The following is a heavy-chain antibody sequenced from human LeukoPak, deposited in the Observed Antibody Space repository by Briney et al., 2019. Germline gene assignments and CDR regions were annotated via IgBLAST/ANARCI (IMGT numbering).Heavy chain of an antibody. CDR1: GGSTSSSNYN. CDR3: ARLGDSYATDY. V-gene: IGHV4-39*01. CDR2: IYYSGST. J-gene: IGHJ4*02. Sequence: PSETLSLTCTVSGGSTSSSNYNWGWIRQPPGKGLEWVGSIYYSGSTYYNPSLKSRVTISVDTSKNQFSLKLSSVTAADTAVYYCARLGDSYATDYWGQGTLVTVSS. D-gene: IGHD5-18*01.